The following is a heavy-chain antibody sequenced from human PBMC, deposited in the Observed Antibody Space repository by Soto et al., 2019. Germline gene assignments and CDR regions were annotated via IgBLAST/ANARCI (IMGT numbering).Heavy chain of an antibody. CDR1: GFTFTGYS. D-gene: IGHD1-20*01. Sequence: VQVLESGGGLVQPGGSLRLSCAASGFTFTGYSMSWVRQAPGKGLEWVSGISGTGYNTYYADTVQGRFTITRDNYKNTLYLQMDSLRAEDTALYYCARSLGDNWDECYFDYGGQGTLVTVSS. CDR2: ISGTGYNT. CDR3: ARSLGDNWDECYFDY. V-gene: IGHV3-23*01. J-gene: IGHJ4*02.